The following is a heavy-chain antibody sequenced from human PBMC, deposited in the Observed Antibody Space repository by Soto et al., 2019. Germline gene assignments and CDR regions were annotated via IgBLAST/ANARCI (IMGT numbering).Heavy chain of an antibody. Sequence: ASVKVSCKAPGYTFTSYAMHWVRQAPGQRLEWMGWINAGNGNTKYSQKFQGRVTITRDTSASTAYMELSSLRSEDTAVYYCARALGSAGGFDYWGQGTLVTVSS. D-gene: IGHD3-16*01. J-gene: IGHJ4*02. CDR1: GYTFTSYA. CDR2: INAGNGNT. CDR3: ARALGSAGGFDY. V-gene: IGHV1-3*01.